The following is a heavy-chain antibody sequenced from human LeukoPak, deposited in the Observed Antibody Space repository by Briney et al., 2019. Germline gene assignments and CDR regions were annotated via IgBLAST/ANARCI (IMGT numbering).Heavy chain of an antibody. CDR1: GFTFSDYY. CDR2: ISSSSSYT. D-gene: IGHD3-16*01. J-gene: IGHJ4*02. V-gene: IGHV3-11*03. CDR3: ARLDAYNWDFDY. Sequence: GGSLRLSCAASGFTFSDYYMSWIRQAPGKGLEWVSYISSSSSYTNPADSVKGRFTISRDNAKNSLYLQMNSLRAEDTAVYFCARLDAYNWDFDYWGQGTLVTVSS.